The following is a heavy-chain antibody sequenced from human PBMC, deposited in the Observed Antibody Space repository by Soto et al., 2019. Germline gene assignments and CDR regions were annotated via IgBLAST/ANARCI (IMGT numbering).Heavy chain of an antibody. CDR2: VYYSGSS. CDR3: ARRVFGVVIMLDY. J-gene: IGHJ4*02. Sequence: PSETLSLTCTVSGGSISSSSFYWGWIRQPPGKGLEWIGSVYYSGSSYSNPSLKGRVTISVDTSRNQFSLKLSSVTAADTAVYYCARRVFGVVIMLDYWGQGTLVTVSS. CDR1: GGSISSSSFY. D-gene: IGHD3-3*01. V-gene: IGHV4-39*01.